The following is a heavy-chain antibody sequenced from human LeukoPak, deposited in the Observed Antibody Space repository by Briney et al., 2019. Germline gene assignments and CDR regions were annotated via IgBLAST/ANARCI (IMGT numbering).Heavy chain of an antibody. Sequence: PSETLSLTCTVSGGSISSSSYYWGWIRQPPGKGLEWIGSIYYSGSTYYNPSLKSRVTISVDTFKNQLSLKLSSVTAADTAVYYCARLFRKLGRFDYWGQGTLVTVSS. CDR3: ARLFRKLGRFDY. CDR2: IYYSGST. V-gene: IGHV4-39*01. CDR1: GGSISSSSYY. J-gene: IGHJ4*02. D-gene: IGHD1-26*01.